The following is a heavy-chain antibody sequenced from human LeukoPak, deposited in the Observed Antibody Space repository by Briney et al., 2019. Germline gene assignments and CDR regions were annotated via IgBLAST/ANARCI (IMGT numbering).Heavy chain of an antibody. CDR1: GFTFSSYS. CDR2: INSDGSST. D-gene: IGHD6-13*01. Sequence: GESLRLSCAASGFTFSSYSMHWVRQAPGKGLVWVSRINSDGSSTSYTESVKGRFTISRDNSKNTLYLQMNSLRAEDTALYFCAKGGIATAGGIDYWGQGALVTVSS. V-gene: IGHV3-74*01. CDR3: AKGGIATAGGIDY. J-gene: IGHJ4*02.